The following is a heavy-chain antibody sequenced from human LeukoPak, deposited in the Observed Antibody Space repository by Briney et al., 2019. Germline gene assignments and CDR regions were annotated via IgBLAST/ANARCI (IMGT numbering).Heavy chain of an antibody. CDR1: GGSISSSSYY. Sequence: SETLSLTCTVSGGSISSSSYYWGWIRQPPGKGLEWIGSLYYSGSTYYNPSLKSRVTIFIDTSKNQFSLKLSSVTAADTAVYYCARRIDTMVRGVYYFDYWGQGTLVTVSS. CDR3: ARRIDTMVRGVYYFDY. D-gene: IGHD3-10*01. CDR2: LYYSGST. V-gene: IGHV4-39*01. J-gene: IGHJ4*02.